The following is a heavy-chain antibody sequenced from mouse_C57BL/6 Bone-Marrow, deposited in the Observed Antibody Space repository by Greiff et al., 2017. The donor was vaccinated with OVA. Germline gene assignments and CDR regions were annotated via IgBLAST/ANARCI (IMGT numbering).Heavy chain of an antibody. CDR3: TRDPYRSWFAY. D-gene: IGHD2-10*01. V-gene: IGHV5-9-1*02. Sequence: VQVVESGEGLVKPGGSLKLSCAASGFTFSSYAMSWVRQTPEKRLEWVAYISSGGDYIYYADTVKGRFTISRDNDRNTLYLQMSSLKSEDTAMYYCTRDPYRSWFAYWGQGTLVTVSA. J-gene: IGHJ3*01. CDR1: GFTFSSYA. CDR2: ISSGGDYI.